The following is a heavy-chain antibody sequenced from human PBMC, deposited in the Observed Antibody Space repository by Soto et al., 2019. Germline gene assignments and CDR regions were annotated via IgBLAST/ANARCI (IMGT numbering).Heavy chain of an antibody. J-gene: IGHJ5*02. D-gene: IGHD2-2*02. CDR2: ISSSSSYI. CDR3: ARDGCSSTSCYRDNWFDP. Sequence: GGSLRLSCAASGFTFSSYSMNWVRQAPGKGLEWVSSISSSSSYIYYADSVKGRFTISRDNAKNSLYLQMNSLRAEDTAVYYCARDGCSSTSCYRDNWFDPWGQGTLVTVSS. V-gene: IGHV3-21*01. CDR1: GFTFSSYS.